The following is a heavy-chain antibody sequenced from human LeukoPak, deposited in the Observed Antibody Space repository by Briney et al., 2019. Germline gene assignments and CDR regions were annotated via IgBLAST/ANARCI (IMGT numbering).Heavy chain of an antibody. CDR2: ISWNSGSI. CDR3: AKDGSGEEGFDY. Sequence: GGSLRLSCAASGSTFDDYAMHWVRQAPGKGLEWVSGISWNSGSIGYADSVKGRFTISRDNAKNSLYLQMNSLRAEDTALYYCAKDGSGEEGFDYWGQGTLVTVSS. V-gene: IGHV3-9*01. J-gene: IGHJ4*02. CDR1: GSTFDDYA. D-gene: IGHD3-10*01.